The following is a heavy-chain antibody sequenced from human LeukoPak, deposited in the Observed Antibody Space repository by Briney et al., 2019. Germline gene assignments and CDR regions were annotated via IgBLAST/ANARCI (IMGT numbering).Heavy chain of an antibody. CDR1: GFTFSSYA. D-gene: IGHD3-22*01. CDR3: ARDPLPMIVVIDYFDY. J-gene: IGHJ4*02. Sequence: PGRSLRLSCAASGFTFSSYAMHWVRQAPGKGLEWVAVISYDGSNKYYADSVKGRFTISRDNSKNTLYLQMNSLRAEDTAVYYYARDPLPMIVVIDYFDYWGQGTLVTVSS. CDR2: ISYDGSNK. V-gene: IGHV3-30*01.